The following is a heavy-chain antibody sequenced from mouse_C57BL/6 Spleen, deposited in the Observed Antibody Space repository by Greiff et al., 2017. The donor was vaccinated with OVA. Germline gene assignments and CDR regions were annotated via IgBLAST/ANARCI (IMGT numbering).Heavy chain of an antibody. CDR1: GYTFTDYY. CDR2: IYPGSGNT. CDR3: ARSGDYYGSSSWYFDD. V-gene: IGHV1-76*01. J-gene: IGHJ2*01. D-gene: IGHD1-1*01. Sequence: QVQLQQSGAELVRPGASVKLSCKASGYTFTDYYINWVKQRPGQGLEWIARIYPGSGNTYYNEKFKGKATLTAEKSSSTAYMQLSSLTSEDSAVYFCARSGDYYGSSSWYFDDWGQGTTLTVSS.